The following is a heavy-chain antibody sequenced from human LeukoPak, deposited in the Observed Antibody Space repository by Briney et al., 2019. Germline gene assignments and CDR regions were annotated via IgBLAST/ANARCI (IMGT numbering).Heavy chain of an antibody. V-gene: IGHV4-4*07. CDR1: GGSITSYY. CDR3: ARSSSYYGDWFDP. J-gene: IGHJ5*02. D-gene: IGHD6-13*01. Sequence: SETLSLTCTVSGGSITSYYWNWVRQTAGKGLEWIGRIYASGSTNYNPSLDSRVTMSVDTSNNQVSLKLSSVIAADTAVYFCARSSSYYGDWFDPWGQGTLVTVSS. CDR2: IYASGST.